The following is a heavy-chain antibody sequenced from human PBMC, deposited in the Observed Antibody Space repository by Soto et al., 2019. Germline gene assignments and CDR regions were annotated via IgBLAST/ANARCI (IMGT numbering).Heavy chain of an antibody. D-gene: IGHD6-6*01. V-gene: IGHV1-24*01. Sequence: ASVKVSCKVSGYTLTELSMHWVRQAPGKGLEWMGGFDPEDGETIYAQKFQGRVTMTEDTSTDTAYMELSSLRSEDTAVYYCATGYSAARDFSIEYAFDIWGQGTMVTV. CDR1: GYTLTELS. CDR2: FDPEDGET. J-gene: IGHJ3*02. CDR3: ATGYSAARDFSIEYAFDI.